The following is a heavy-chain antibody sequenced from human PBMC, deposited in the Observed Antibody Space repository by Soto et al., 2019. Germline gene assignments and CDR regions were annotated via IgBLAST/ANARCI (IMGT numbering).Heavy chain of an antibody. Sequence: GGSLRLSCAASGFTFYTYGMHWVRQAPGKWLEWVALIWYDGSNKYYADSVKGRFTISRDNSKNTLYLQMNSLRADDTAVYYCARDRQRYCSGGSCEGFDYWGQGTLVTVSS. CDR1: GFTFYTYG. D-gene: IGHD2-15*01. CDR3: ARDRQRYCSGGSCEGFDY. CDR2: IWYDGSNK. V-gene: IGHV3-33*01. J-gene: IGHJ4*02.